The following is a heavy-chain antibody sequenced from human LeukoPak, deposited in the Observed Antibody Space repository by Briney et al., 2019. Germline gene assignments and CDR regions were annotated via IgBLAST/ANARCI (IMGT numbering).Heavy chain of an antibody. CDR3: ARDYDFWSGYSRGGGGDYYYYMDV. CDR1: GFTSSSYS. D-gene: IGHD3-3*01. J-gene: IGHJ6*03. V-gene: IGHV3-21*01. CDR2: ISSSSSYI. Sequence: GGSLRLSCAASGFTSSSYSMNWVRQAPGKGLEWVSSISSSSSYIYYADSVKGRFTISRDNAKNSLYLQMNSLRAEDTAVYYCARDYDFWSGYSRGGGGDYYYYMDVWGKGTTVTVSS.